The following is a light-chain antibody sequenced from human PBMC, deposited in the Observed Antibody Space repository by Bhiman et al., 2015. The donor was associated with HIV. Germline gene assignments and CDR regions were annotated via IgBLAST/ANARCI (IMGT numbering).Light chain of an antibody. J-gene: IGLJ1*01. CDR1: STDVGGYNY. V-gene: IGLV2-14*01. CDR3: QAWDSSTGV. CDR2: DVS. Sequence: QSALTQPASVSGSPGQSITISCTGTSTDVGGYNYVSWYQQHPGKAPKLMIYDVSKRPSGVSNRFSGSKSGNTASLTISGLQAEDEADYYCQAWDSSTGVFGTGTKVTVL.